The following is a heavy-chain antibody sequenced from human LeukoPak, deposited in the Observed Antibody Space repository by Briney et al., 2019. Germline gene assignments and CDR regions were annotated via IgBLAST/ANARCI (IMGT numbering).Heavy chain of an antibody. D-gene: IGHD3-3*01. V-gene: IGHV3-23*01. CDR2: ISGSGGST. Sequence: GGSLRLSCAASGFTFSSYAMSWVRQAPGKGLEWVSAISGSGGSTYYADSVKGRFTISRDNSKNTLYLQMNSLRAEDTAVYYCAKGNDFWCGTVGWFDPWGQGTLVTVSS. CDR1: GFTFSSYA. J-gene: IGHJ5*02. CDR3: AKGNDFWCGTVGWFDP.